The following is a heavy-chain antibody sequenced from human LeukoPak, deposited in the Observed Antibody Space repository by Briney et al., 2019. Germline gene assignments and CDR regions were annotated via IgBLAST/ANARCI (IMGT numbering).Heavy chain of an antibody. D-gene: IGHD6-13*01. J-gene: IGHJ4*02. CDR3: ARLSWSEDY. Sequence: SETLSLTCALYHGSFSGYYWSWIRQPPGKGLEWIGEINQSGSTNYNPSLRSRVTISVDTSKNQFSLKLSSVTAADTAVYYCARLSWSEDYWGQGTLVTVSS. CDR2: INQSGST. CDR1: HGSFSGYY. V-gene: IGHV4-34*01.